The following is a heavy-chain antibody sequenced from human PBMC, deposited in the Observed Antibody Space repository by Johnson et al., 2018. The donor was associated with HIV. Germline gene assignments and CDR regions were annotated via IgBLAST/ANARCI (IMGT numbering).Heavy chain of an antibody. J-gene: IGHJ3*02. V-gene: IGHV3-66*01. CDR2: IYKGGFV. CDR1: GFTFSNAW. CDR3: ARGPGGGGDSLDI. D-gene: IGHD3-16*01. Sequence: VQLVESGGGLVKPGGSLRLSCAASGFTFSNAWMSWVRQAPGKGLECVSVIYKGGFVHYADSVKGRFTISRDNSKNTLYLQMNNLRVEDKAVYYCARGPGGGGDSLDIWGQGTMVTVSS.